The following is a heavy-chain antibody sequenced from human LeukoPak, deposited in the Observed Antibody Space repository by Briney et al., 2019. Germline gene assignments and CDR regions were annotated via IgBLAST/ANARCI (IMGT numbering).Heavy chain of an antibody. D-gene: IGHD3-10*01. Sequence: GGSLRLSCAASGFTFSSYAMSWVRQAPGKGLEWVSAISGSGGSTYYADSVKGRFTISRDNAKNTLYLQMNSLRVEDAAVYYCAREWSGFGELPDYWGQGTLVTVSS. CDR1: GFTFSSYA. CDR3: AREWSGFGELPDY. J-gene: IGHJ4*02. CDR2: ISGSGGST. V-gene: IGHV3-23*01.